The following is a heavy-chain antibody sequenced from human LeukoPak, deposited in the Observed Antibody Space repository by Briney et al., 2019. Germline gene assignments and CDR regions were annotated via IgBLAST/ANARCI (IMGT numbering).Heavy chain of an antibody. CDR1: GGTISSCY. Sequence: SETLPLTCTVTGGTISSCYCSWIRQPAGKGLEWIGRIYTSGSTNYNPSLKSRVTMSVDTSKNQFSLKLSSVTAADTAVYYCARGDTAMVTEHWGQGTLVTVSS. V-gene: IGHV4-4*07. CDR3: ARGDTAMVTEH. D-gene: IGHD5-18*01. J-gene: IGHJ4*02. CDR2: IYTSGST.